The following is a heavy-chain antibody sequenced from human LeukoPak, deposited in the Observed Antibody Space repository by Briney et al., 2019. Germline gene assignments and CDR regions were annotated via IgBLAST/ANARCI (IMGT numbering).Heavy chain of an antibody. CDR3: ARDATSDLLWLGESRGGMDV. D-gene: IGHD3-10*01. J-gene: IGHJ6*02. V-gene: IGHV3-48*01. CDR1: GFTFSTYS. CDR2: ISSSSTSI. Sequence: GGSLRLSCAASGFTFSTYSINWVRQAPGMGLEWVSYISSSSTSIYYADSVKGRFTISRDNSKNTLYLQMNSLRAEDTAVYYCARDATSDLLWLGESRGGMDVWGQGTTVTVSS.